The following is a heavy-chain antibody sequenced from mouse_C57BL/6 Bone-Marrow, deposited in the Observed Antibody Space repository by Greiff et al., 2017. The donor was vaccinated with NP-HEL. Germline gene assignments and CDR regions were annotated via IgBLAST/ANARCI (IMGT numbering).Heavy chain of an antibody. Sequence: QVQLQQSGAELVKPGASVKMSCKASGYTFTTYPIEWMKQNHGKSLEWIGNFHPYNDDTKYNEKFKGKATLTVDTSSSTAYMQLSSLTSEDSAVYFCARADYLYAMDYWGQGTSVTVSS. CDR2: FHPYNDDT. J-gene: IGHJ4*01. V-gene: IGHV1-47*01. CDR3: ARADYLYAMDY. D-gene: IGHD2-4*01. CDR1: GYTFTTYP.